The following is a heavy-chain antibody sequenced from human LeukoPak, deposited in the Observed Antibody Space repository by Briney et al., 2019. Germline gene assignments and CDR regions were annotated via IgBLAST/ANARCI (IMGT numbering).Heavy chain of an antibody. D-gene: IGHD6-13*01. CDR2: ISGSTDDR. J-gene: IGHJ4*02. Sequence: ASVKVSCKASGYTFTSYDINWVRQAPGEGLEWMGWISGSTDDRKYVQKFQGRVTMTKDTSTSTAYMELRSLRSDDTAVYYCAREREGIAAAGTDFDYWGQGTLVTVSS. CDR3: AREREGIAAAGTDFDY. CDR1: GYTFTSYD. V-gene: IGHV1-18*01.